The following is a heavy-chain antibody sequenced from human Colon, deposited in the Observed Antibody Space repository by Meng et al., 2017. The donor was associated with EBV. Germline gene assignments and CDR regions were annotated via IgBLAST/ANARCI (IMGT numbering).Heavy chain of an antibody. Sequence: ESGFGLLNPSQACPLTWVGAGDSVTDGGYSWSWIRQPPGKGLEWIGYIYHSGSTKYNPSLKSRVTISVDTSKNQFSLKLSSVTAADTAVYYCARDTSTWGNKGLDHWGQGILVTVSS. CDR3: ARDTSTWGNKGLDH. V-gene: IGHV4-30-2*01. D-gene: IGHD7-27*01. J-gene: IGHJ4*02. CDR2: IYHSGST. CDR1: GDSVTDGGYS.